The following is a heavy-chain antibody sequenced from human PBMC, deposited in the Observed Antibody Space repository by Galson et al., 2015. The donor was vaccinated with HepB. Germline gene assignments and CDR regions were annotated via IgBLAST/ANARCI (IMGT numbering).Heavy chain of an antibody. CDR2: ISYDGSNK. CDR3: AREAVRGVIIISRSLYGMDV. V-gene: IGHV3-30*04. Sequence: SLRLSCAASGFTFSSYAMHWVRQAPGKGLEWVAVISYDGSNKYYADSVKGRFTISRDNSKNTLYLQMNSLRAEDTAVYYCAREAVRGVIIISRSLYGMDVWGQGTTVTVSS. CDR1: GFTFSSYA. J-gene: IGHJ6*02. D-gene: IGHD3-10*01.